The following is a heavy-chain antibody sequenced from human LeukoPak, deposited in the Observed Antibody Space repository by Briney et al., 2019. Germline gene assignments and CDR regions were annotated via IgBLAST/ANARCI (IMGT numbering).Heavy chain of an antibody. CDR2: IRSKAYGGTT. D-gene: IGHD2-2*01. CDR1: GFTFGDYA. V-gene: IGHV3-49*04. J-gene: IGHJ4*02. CDR3: TIYDEYSSTNDDDFDY. Sequence: GGSLRLSCTASGFTFGDYAMSWVRQAPGKGLEWVGFIRSKAYGGTTEYAASVKGRFTISRDDSRSIAYLQMNSLKTEDTAVYYCTIYDEYSSTNDDDFDYWGQGTLVTVSS.